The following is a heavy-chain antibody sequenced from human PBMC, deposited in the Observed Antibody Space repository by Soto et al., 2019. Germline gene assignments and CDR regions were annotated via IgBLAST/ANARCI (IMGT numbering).Heavy chain of an antibody. D-gene: IGHD6-25*01. Sequence: EVQLVESGGGLVQPGGSLRLSCAASGFSFSSYWMHWVRQAPGRGLMWVSRINTDGTSTSYADSVKGRFTISRDNGKNTLYLPRNSLSAEDTAVYYCAKGSGFQAGVHGYWGQGILITVSS. CDR1: GFSFSSYW. J-gene: IGHJ4*02. CDR2: INTDGTST. V-gene: IGHV3-74*01. CDR3: AKGSGFQAGVHGY.